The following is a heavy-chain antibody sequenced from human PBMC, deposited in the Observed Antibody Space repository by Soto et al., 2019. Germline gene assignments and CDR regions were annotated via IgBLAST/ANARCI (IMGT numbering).Heavy chain of an antibody. V-gene: IGHV4-39*01. D-gene: IGHD3-22*01. CDR3: ARLVYDTSGYRPG. CDR1: GGSISSSSYY. Sequence: PSETLSLTCTVSGGSISSSSYYWGWIRQPPGKGLEWIGSIYYRGRTYYNPSLKSRVTISVDTSKNQFSLKLSSVTAADTAVYYCARLVYDTSGYRPGWCQATLVTVSS. CDR2: IYYRGRT. J-gene: IGHJ4*02.